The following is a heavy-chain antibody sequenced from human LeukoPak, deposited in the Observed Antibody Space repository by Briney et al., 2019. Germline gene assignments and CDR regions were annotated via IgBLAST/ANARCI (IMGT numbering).Heavy chain of an antibody. D-gene: IGHD3-10*01. CDR2: INPNSGGT. V-gene: IGHV1-2*02. CDR1: GYAFTGYY. J-gene: IGHJ5*02. CDR3: ARDTDYYGSGSTEFDP. Sequence: ASVKVSCKASGYAFTGYYMHWVRQAPGQGLEWMGWINPNSGGTNYAQKFQGRVTMTRDTSISTAYMELSRLRSDDTAVYYCARDTDYYGSGSTEFDPWGQGTLVTVSS.